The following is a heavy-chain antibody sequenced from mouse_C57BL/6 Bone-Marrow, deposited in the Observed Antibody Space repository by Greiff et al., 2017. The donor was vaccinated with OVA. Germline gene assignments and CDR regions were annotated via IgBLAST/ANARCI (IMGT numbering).Heavy chain of an antibody. CDR3: ARLVGGFAY. J-gene: IGHJ3*01. V-gene: IGHV1-82*01. D-gene: IGHD1-1*02. CDR1: GYAFSSSW. Sequence: VQLQQSGPELVKPGASVKISCKASGYAFSSSWMNWVKQRPGKGLEWIGRIYPGDGDTNYNGKFKGKATLTADKSSSTAYMQLSSLTSEDSAVYFCARLVGGFAYWGQGTLVTVSA. CDR2: IYPGDGDT.